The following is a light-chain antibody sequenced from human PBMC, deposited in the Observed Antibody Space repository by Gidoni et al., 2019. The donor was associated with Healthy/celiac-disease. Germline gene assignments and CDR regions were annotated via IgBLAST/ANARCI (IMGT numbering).Light chain of an antibody. CDR2: WPS. Sequence: DIVMIQSPASLAVSLGERATINCKSSQSVLYSSNNKSYLAWYQQKPGQSANLLIYWPSTRESGVPDRFSSSGSGTDFTLTISSLQAEDVAVYYCQQYYCTPLTFGGGTKVDIK. J-gene: IGKJ4*01. CDR1: QSVLYSSNNKSY. CDR3: QQYYCTPLT. V-gene: IGKV4-1*01.